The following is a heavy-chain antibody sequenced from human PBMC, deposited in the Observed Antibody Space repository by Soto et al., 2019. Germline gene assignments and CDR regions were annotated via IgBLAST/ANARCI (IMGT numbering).Heavy chain of an antibody. CDR1: GFTFSSYS. Sequence: GGSLRLSCAASGFTFSSYSMNWVRQAPGKGLEWVSSISSSSSYIYYADSVKGRFTISRDNAKNSLYLQMNSLRAEDTAVYYCARDLYDSSGYDDYYYYGMDVWGQGTTVTISS. CDR2: ISSSSSYI. CDR3: ARDLYDSSGYDDYYYYGMDV. V-gene: IGHV3-21*01. D-gene: IGHD3-22*01. J-gene: IGHJ6*02.